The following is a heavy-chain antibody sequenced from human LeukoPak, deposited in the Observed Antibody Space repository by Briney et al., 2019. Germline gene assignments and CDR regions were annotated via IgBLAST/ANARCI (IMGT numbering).Heavy chain of an antibody. J-gene: IGHJ4*02. V-gene: IGHV3-7*01. CDR1: GFIFSTYW. D-gene: IGHD1-26*01. CDR3: AKGGGATTTGTRNYFDY. Sequence: PGGSLRLSCATSGFIFSTYWMTWVRQAPGKGLEWVANIKEDGSEKNYVDSVKGRFSISRDNAKNSLYLQMNSLRVDDTAVYYCAKGGGATTTGTRNYFDYWGQGTLVTVSS. CDR2: IKEDGSEK.